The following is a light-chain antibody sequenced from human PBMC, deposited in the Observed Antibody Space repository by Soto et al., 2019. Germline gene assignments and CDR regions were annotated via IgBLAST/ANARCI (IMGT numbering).Light chain of an antibody. CDR2: AAS. V-gene: IGKV1-39*01. CDR3: QQSFSTPSIT. J-gene: IGKJ5*01. Sequence: DIQMTQSPSSLSTSVGDRVTITCRASQGISSYLNWYQQRPGKAPKLLIYAASTLQSGVPSRFSGSGSGTDFTLTISSLKPEDFATYYCQQSFSTPSITFGQGTRLEIK. CDR1: QGISSY.